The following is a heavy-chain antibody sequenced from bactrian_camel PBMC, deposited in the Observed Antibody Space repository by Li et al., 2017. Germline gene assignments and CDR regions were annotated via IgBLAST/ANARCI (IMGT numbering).Heavy chain of an antibody. Sequence: QLVESGGGSVQAGGSLTLSCTVSKYARYCMGWFRQAPEKEREGVAAIDKSGSPTYTYSVKGRFTISKDNAKNTLYLEMNSLKLDDSAMYYCAARGPYCYTKLSVADFTYWGQGTQVTVS. D-gene: IGHD2*01. CDR1: KYARYC. V-gene: IGHV3S53*01. CDR3: AARGPYCYTKLSVADFTY. J-gene: IGHJ6*01. CDR2: IDKSGSP.